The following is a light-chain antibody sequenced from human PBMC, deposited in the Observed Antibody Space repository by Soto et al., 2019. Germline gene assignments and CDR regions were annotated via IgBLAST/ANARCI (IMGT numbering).Light chain of an antibody. V-gene: IGKV3-20*01. CDR1: QSVSSSY. CDR3: QQYGSSPLT. J-gene: IGKJ4*01. Sequence: EIVLTQSPGTLSLSPGERATLSCRASQSVSSSYLAWYQQRPGRAPRLRIYGASSRATGIPDRFSGSGSGTDFTLTISRLEPEDFAVYYCQQYGSSPLTFGGGTKVEI. CDR2: GAS.